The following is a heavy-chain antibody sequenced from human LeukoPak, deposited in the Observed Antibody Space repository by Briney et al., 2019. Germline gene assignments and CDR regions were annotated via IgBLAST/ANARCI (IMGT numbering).Heavy chain of an antibody. CDR3: ATHTIVGGVTYGFPI. D-gene: IGHD3-3*01. Sequence: ASVKVSCKASGYTFTSYGFSWVRQAPGQGLEWMGWISAYNGNTNYVQKLQGRVTMTTDTSTRTAYMELSRLTSEDTAVYYCATHTIVGGVTYGFPIWGRGTLVTVSS. J-gene: IGHJ3*02. CDR1: GYTFTSYG. V-gene: IGHV1-18*01. CDR2: ISAYNGNT.